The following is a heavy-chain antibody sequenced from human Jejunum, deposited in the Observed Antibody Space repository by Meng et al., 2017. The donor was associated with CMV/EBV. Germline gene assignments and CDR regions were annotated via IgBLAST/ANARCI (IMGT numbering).Heavy chain of an antibody. CDR1: GYTFTSYA. J-gene: IGHJ4*02. CDR3: ARDVVVPAALTVRIDY. CDR2: INGGNGKT. V-gene: IGHV1-3*01. D-gene: IGHD2-2*01. Sequence: QVQLVQSEAEVKKPGASVKVSCKASGYTFTSYAIHWVRQAPGQRLEWMGWINGGNGKTKYSQKFQGRVTITRDTSASTAYMELSSLRSEDTAVYYCARDVVVPAALTVRIDYWGQGTLVTASS.